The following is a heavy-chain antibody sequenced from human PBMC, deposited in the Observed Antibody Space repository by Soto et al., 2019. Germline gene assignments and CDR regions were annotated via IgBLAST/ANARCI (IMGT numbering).Heavy chain of an antibody. CDR2: IYWDDDK. J-gene: IGHJ5*02. V-gene: IGHV2-5*02. CDR1: GFSLSTSGVG. D-gene: IGHD3-3*01. CDR3: AHVTLTIFGVVTPFAP. Sequence: QITLKESGPTLVKPTQTLTLTCTFSGFSLSTSGVGVGWIRQPPGKALEWLALIYWDDDKRYSPSLKSRLTITKDTSKNQVVLTMTNMDPVDTDTYYCAHVTLTIFGVVTPFAPWGQGTLVTVSS.